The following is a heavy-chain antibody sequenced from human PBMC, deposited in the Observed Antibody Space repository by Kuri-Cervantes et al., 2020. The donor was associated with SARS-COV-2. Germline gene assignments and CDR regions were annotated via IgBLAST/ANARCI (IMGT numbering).Heavy chain of an antibody. J-gene: IGHJ4*02. CDR3: ARGPSFHGDY. CDR2: MNPNSGNT. V-gene: IGHV1-8*01. Sequence: ASVQVSCKASGYTFTSYDINWVRQATGQGLEWMGGMNPNSGNTGYAQKFHGRVTMTRNSSLSTAYMGLSSLRSEDTAVYYCARGPSFHGDYWGQGTLVTVSS. CDR1: GYTFTSYD.